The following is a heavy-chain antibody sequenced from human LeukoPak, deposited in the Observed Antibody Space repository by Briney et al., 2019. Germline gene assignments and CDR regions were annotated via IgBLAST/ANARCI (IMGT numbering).Heavy chain of an antibody. D-gene: IGHD2-2*01. V-gene: IGHV3-23*01. CDR3: AKERVPAASYNWFDP. J-gene: IGHJ5*02. Sequence: QPGGSLRLSCAASGFNFSSYAMSCVRQAPGKGLEGVSAISGSGGSTYYADSVKGRFTISRDNSKNTLYLQMNSLRAEDTAVYYCAKERVPAASYNWFDPWGQGTLVTVSS. CDR2: ISGSGGST. CDR1: GFNFSSYA.